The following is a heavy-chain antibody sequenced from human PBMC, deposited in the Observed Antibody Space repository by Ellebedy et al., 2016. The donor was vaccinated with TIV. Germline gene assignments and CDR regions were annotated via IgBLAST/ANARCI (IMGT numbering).Heavy chain of an antibody. D-gene: IGHD4-17*01. CDR3: AKDYGDYGAIDY. CDR2: ISWSSDSI. CDR1: GFTFDDYA. J-gene: IGHJ4*02. V-gene: IGHV3-9*01. Sequence: PGGSLRLSCAASGFTFDDYAMHWVRQAPGKGLEWVSGISWSSDSIGYADSVKGRFTISRANAKNSLYLQMSSLKAEDTAFYYCAKDYGDYGAIDYWGQGTLVTVSS.